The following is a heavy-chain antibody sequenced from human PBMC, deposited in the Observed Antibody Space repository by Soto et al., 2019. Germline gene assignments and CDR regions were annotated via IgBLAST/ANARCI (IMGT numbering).Heavy chain of an antibody. V-gene: IGHV4-39*01. J-gene: IGHJ4*02. D-gene: IGHD3-22*01. CDR1: GGSITSSSHY. CDR2: IYYSGST. CDR3: ASYYYDSSGYYYVPGVY. Sequence: SETLSLSCTVSGGSITSSSHYWGWIRQPPGKGLEWIGYIYYSGSTYYNPSLKSRVTISVDTSKNQFSLKLSSVTAADTAVYYCASYYYDSSGYYYVPGVYWGQGTLVTVSS.